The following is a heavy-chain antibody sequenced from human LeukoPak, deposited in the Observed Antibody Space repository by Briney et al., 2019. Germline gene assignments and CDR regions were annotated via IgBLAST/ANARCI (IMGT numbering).Heavy chain of an antibody. V-gene: IGHV3-30*18. CDR3: AKTQEYQPSSLGNNGMDV. J-gene: IGHJ6*02. Sequence: PGGSLRLSCAASGFTFSSYGMHWVRQAPGKGLEWVAVISYDGSNKYYADSVKGRFTISRDNSKNTLYLQMNSLRAEDTAVYYCAKTQEYQPSSLGNNGMDVWGQGTTVTVSS. CDR2: ISYDGSNK. D-gene: IGHD2-2*01. CDR1: GFTFSSYG.